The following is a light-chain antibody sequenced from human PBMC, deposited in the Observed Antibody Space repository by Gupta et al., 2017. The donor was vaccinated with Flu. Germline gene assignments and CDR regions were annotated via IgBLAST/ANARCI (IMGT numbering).Light chain of an antibody. V-gene: IGLV1-40*01. J-gene: IGLJ3*02. CDR1: SSNIGAPYD. CDR2: DNT. CDR3: QSYDNSLSGAWV. Sequence: QSVLTQPPSVSGAPGQRVTISCTGSSSNIGAPYDVHCYQQPPGTAPNLLIYDNTYRPSGVPDRFSGSKSGTSASLAITGLQADDEAHYYCQSYDNSLSGAWVFGGGTKLTVL.